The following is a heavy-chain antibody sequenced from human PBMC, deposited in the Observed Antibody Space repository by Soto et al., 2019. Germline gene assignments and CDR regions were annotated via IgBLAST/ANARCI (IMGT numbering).Heavy chain of an antibody. CDR3: AHRLEVGFRGFCLDY. J-gene: IGHJ4*02. Sequence: QITLKESGPTLVNPTQTLTLTCTFSGFSFNTSGVGVAWIRQPPGKALEWLALIYWNDDKRYSPSLKARLTITKDTSRNQVVLRMTNMDPVDTATYYCAHRLEVGFRGFCLDYWGQGAPVTVSS. V-gene: IGHV2-5*01. CDR2: IYWNDDK. D-gene: IGHD1-26*01. CDR1: GFSFNTSGVG.